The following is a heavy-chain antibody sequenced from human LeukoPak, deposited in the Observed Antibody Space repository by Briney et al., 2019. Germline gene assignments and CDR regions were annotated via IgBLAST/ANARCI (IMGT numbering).Heavy chain of an antibody. Sequence: PGRSLRLSCAASGFTFSIYAIHWVRHAPGKGLEWVAGISYNGSNEYYSDSVKGRFTITRDNSKNTVFLQMNSLRAEDTGVYHCARDRGGSGFYYFDYWGQGTLVTVSS. CDR3: ARDRGGSGFYYFDY. CDR1: GFTFSIYA. D-gene: IGHD3-22*01. CDR2: ISYNGSNE. J-gene: IGHJ4*02. V-gene: IGHV3-30-3*01.